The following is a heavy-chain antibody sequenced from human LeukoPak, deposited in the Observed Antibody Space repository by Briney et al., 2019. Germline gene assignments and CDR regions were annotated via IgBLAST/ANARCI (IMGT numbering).Heavy chain of an antibody. Sequence: PGGSLRLSCAASGFTFSSYSMNWVRQAPGKGLEWVSYISSSSSTIYYADSVKGRFTISRDNAKNSLYLQMNSLRAEDTAVYYCARSRPVDTAMVTEYYYYYYMDVWGKGTTVTVSS. V-gene: IGHV3-48*01. CDR1: GFTFSSYS. D-gene: IGHD5-18*01. CDR3: ARSRPVDTAMVTEYYYYYYMDV. J-gene: IGHJ6*03. CDR2: ISSSSSTI.